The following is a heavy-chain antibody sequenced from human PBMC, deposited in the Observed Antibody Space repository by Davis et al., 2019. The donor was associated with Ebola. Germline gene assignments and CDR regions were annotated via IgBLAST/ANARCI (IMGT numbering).Heavy chain of an antibody. CDR3: VRDPALVVTGGGWFFGL. CDR1: GFTFSSNS. D-gene: IGHD2-21*02. J-gene: IGHJ2*01. CDR2: ISGSSNYI. Sequence: PGGSLRLSCAASGFTFSSNSMNWVRQAPGKGLEWVSFISGSSNYIYYADSVKGRFTVSRDNAKNSLYLQMNSLRAEDTAVYYCVRDPALVVTGGGWFFGLWGRGTLVTVSS. V-gene: IGHV3-21*01.